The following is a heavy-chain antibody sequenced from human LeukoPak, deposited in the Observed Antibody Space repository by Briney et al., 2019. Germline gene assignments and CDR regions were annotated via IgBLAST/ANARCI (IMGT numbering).Heavy chain of an antibody. CDR3: AKDYYYGSGSYFIED. J-gene: IGHJ4*02. D-gene: IGHD3-10*01. V-gene: IGHV3-30*18. CDR1: GFTFSSYG. Sequence: GGSLRLSCAASGFTFSSYGMHWVRQAPGKGLEWVAVISYDGTDKFYADSVQGRFTITRDNSKNTLYLQMNSLRAEDTAVFYCAKDYYYGSGSYFIEDWGQGTLVTVSS. CDR2: ISYDGTDK.